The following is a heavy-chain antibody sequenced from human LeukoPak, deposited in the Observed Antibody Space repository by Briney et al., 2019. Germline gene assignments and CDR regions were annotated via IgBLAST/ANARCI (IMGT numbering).Heavy chain of an antibody. Sequence: GGSLRLSCAASGFTFSSYAMSWVRKAPGKGLEWVSAISGSGGSPYYADSVKGRFTISRDNSKTTPYLQMNSLRARDTAVYYCARDRSGDCDYWGQGTLVTVSS. V-gene: IGHV3-23*01. CDR2: ISGSGGSP. J-gene: IGHJ4*02. CDR3: ARDRSGDCDY. CDR1: GFTFSSYA. D-gene: IGHD2-21*02.